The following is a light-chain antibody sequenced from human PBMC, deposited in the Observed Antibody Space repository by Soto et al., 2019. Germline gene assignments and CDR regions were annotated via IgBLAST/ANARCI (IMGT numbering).Light chain of an antibody. CDR3: SSYTSSITVV. CDR1: SSDVGAYNY. Sequence: QSALTQPASVSGSPGQSITISCTGTSSDVGAYNYDSWYQQHPGKAPKLMIYDVSNRPSGVSNRFSGSKSGNTASLTISGLQAEDEADYYCSSYTSSITVVFGGGTKLTVL. V-gene: IGLV2-14*03. J-gene: IGLJ2*01. CDR2: DVS.